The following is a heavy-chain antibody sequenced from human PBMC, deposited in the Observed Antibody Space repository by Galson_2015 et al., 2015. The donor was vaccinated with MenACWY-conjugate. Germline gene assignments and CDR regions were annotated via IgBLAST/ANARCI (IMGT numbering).Heavy chain of an antibody. CDR2: INPGGSST. CDR3: TKTRGASFYFDS. V-gene: IGHV3-74*01. Sequence: SLRLSCAASGFILNTYWMHWVGHAPGKGLVWVSRINPGGSSTTYADSVKDRFTISRDNAKNTLYLQMNSLRPEDTAVFYCTKTRGASFYFDSWGQGTLVTVSS. J-gene: IGHJ4*02. D-gene: IGHD1-26*01. CDR1: GFILNTYW.